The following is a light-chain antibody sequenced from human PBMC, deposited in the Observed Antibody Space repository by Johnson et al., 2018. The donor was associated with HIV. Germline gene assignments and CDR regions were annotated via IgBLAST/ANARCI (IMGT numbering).Light chain of an antibody. Sequence: QSVLTQPPSVSAAPGQKVTISCSGSSSNIGNNFVSWYQQLPGTAPKLLIYENNKRPSGIPDRFSGSKSGTSATLGITGLQTGDEADYYCRTWDNSLSTGVFGTGTQVTVL. CDR3: RTWDNSLSTGV. V-gene: IGLV1-51*02. CDR2: ENN. J-gene: IGLJ1*01. CDR1: SSNIGNNF.